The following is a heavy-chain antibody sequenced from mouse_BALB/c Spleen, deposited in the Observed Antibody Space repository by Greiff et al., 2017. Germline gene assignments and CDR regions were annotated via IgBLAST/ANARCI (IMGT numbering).Heavy chain of an antibody. J-gene: IGHJ4*01. Sequence: EVQRVESGGGLVQPGGSRKLSCAASGFTFSSFGMHWVRQSPEKGLEWVAYISSGSSTIYYADTVKGRFTISRDNPKNTLFLQMTSLRSEDTAMYYCARSENYCGSSYAMDYWGQGTSVTVSS. D-gene: IGHD1-1*01. CDR1: GFTFSSFG. V-gene: IGHV5-17*02. CDR3: ARSENYCGSSYAMDY. CDR2: ISSGSSTI.